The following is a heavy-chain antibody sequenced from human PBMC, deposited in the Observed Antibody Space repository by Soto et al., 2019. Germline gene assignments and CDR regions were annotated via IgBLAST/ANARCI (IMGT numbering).Heavy chain of an antibody. CDR3: AREASGYDF. D-gene: IGHD5-12*01. CDR2: IIPVFGRP. Sequence: SVKVSCKASGGTFSSFGISWVRQAPGQGLEWMGGIIPVFGRPNYTQRFRGRLTITADESTNTSYMELIDLTSEDTAVYYCAREASGYDFWGQGTQVTVSS. CDR1: GGTFSSFG. V-gene: IGHV1-69*13. J-gene: IGHJ1*01.